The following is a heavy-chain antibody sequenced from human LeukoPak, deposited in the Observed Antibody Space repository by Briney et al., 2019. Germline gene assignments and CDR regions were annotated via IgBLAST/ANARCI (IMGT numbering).Heavy chain of an antibody. V-gene: IGHV1-8*03. D-gene: IGHD5-12*01. Sequence: ASVKVSCKASGYTFTSYDINWVRQATGQGLEWMGWMNPNSGNTGYAQKFQGRVTITRNTSISTAYMELSSLRSEDTAVYYCAKAIAYDPPNAFDIWGLGTMVTVSS. J-gene: IGHJ3*02. CDR1: GYTFTSYD. CDR3: AKAIAYDPPNAFDI. CDR2: MNPNSGNT.